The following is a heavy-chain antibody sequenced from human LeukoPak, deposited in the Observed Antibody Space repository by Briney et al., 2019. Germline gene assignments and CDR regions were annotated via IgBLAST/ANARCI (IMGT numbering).Heavy chain of an antibody. D-gene: IGHD3-22*01. CDR3: ARERNDCYGSSGCVGDSYMDV. J-gene: IGHJ6*03. V-gene: IGHV7-4-1*02. CDR1: GYTFTSYA. Sequence: GASVKVACKASGYTFTSYAMNWVRQAPGQGLEWMGWINTNTGNPTYAQGFTGRLVFSLDTSVSTACLQISSLKADDTAVYYCARERNDCYGSSGCVGDSYMDVWGKGTTVTVSS. CDR2: INTNTGNP.